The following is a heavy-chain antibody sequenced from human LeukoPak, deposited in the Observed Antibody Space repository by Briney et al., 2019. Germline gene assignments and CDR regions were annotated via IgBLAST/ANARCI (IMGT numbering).Heavy chain of an antibody. V-gene: IGHV3-23*01. J-gene: IGHJ4*02. Sequence: GGSLRLSCAASGFSFSSFGMSWVRQAPGRGLQWVSSISGDGRDTFYADSVKGRFTVSRDNSKTTMFLQMNSLRVEDTALYYCATLISGWSLYWGQGTLVTVSS. D-gene: IGHD6-19*01. CDR2: ISGDGRDT. CDR3: ATLISGWSLY. CDR1: GFSFSSFG.